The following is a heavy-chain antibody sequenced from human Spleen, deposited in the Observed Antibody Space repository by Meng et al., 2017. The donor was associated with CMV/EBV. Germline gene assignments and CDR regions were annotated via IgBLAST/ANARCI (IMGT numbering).Heavy chain of an antibody. Sequence: SETLSLTCAVYGGSFSSYYWSWIRQPPGKGLEWIGYIYYSGSTNYNPSLKSRVTISVDTSKNQFSLKLSSVTAADTAVYYCASKVDSSGYFDYWGQGTLVTVSS. CDR2: IYYSGST. J-gene: IGHJ4*02. CDR1: GGSFSSYY. D-gene: IGHD3-22*01. CDR3: ASKVDSSGYFDY. V-gene: IGHV4-59*01.